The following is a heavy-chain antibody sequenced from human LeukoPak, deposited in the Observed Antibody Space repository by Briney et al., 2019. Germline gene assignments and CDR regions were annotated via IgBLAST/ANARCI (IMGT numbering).Heavy chain of an antibody. CDR1: GFSPSRYW. CDR3: ARSLRYFDWLHTSYYFDY. Sequence: GGSLRLSCAASGFSPSRYWMCWVRAAPGKGLEWVAHIKQDGSEKYYVDSVKGRFTISRDTAQNSLYLQMNSLRAEDTAVYYCARSLRYFDWLHTSYYFDYWGQGTLVTVSS. J-gene: IGHJ4*02. V-gene: IGHV3-7*01. CDR2: IKQDGSEK. D-gene: IGHD3-9*01.